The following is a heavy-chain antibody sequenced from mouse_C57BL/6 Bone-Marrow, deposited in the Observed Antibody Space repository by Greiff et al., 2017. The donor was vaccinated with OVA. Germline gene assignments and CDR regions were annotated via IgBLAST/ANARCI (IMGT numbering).Heavy chain of an antibody. CDR3: AREGKLGRFAY. CDR1: GYAFTNYL. J-gene: IGHJ3*01. Sequence: QVQLQQSGAELVRPGTSVKVSCKASGYAFTNYLIEWVKQRPGQGLEWIGVINPGSGGTNYNEKFKGKAKLTADKSSSTAYMQLSSLTSEDSAVYFCAREGKLGRFAYWGQGTLVTVSA. V-gene: IGHV1-54*01. CDR2: INPGSGGT. D-gene: IGHD4-1*01.